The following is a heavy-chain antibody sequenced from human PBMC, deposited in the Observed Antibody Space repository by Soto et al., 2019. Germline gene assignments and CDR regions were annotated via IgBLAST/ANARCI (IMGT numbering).Heavy chain of an antibody. V-gene: IGHV5-51*01. CDR3: AVGGVRGVITRTRDYYGMDV. CDR1: GYSFTSYW. CDR2: IYPGDSDT. J-gene: IGHJ6*02. Sequence: PGESLKISCKGSGYSFTSYWIGWVRQMPGKGLEWMGIIYPGDSDTRYSPSFQGQVTISADKSISTVYLQWSSLKASDTAMYYFAVGGVRGVITRTRDYYGMDVWGQGTTVTVSS. D-gene: IGHD3-10*01.